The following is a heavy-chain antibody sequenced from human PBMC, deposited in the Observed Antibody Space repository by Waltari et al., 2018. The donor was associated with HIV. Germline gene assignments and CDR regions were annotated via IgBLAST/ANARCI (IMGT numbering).Heavy chain of an antibody. CDR3: VREKQQLGFDY. Sequence: QVQLQESGPGLVKPSETLSLTCTVSSDSISSYFWSWIRQPAGKGLEWIGRIHSSGTSNYNSSLKSRVTMSVDTSKNQFSLNLSSVTAADTAVYYCVREKQQLGFDYWGQETLVTVSS. CDR2: IHSSGTS. D-gene: IGHD6-13*01. CDR1: SDSISSYF. V-gene: IGHV4-4*07. J-gene: IGHJ4*02.